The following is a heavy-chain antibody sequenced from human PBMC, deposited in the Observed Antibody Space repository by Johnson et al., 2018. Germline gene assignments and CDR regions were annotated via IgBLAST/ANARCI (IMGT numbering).Heavy chain of an antibody. Sequence: QVQLVQSGAEVKKPGASXKVSCKASGYTFTSYYMHWVRQAPGQGLEWMGIINPSGGSTSYAQKFQGRVTMTRDPSTRPAHMELSSLRSEDTAVSYCARGIGEDIVVVPAAIGVDPNYYYYYGMDVWGQGTTVTVSS. CDR2: INPSGGST. J-gene: IGHJ6*02. CDR1: GYTFTSYY. D-gene: IGHD2-2*01. V-gene: IGHV1-46*01. CDR3: ARGIGEDIVVVPAAIGVDPNYYYYYGMDV.